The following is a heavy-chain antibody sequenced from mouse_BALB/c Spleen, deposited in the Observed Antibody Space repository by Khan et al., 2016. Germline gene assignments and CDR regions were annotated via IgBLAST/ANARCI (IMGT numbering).Heavy chain of an antibody. Sequence: QVQLKQSGPGLVQPSQSLSITCTVSGFSLTSYGVHWVRQSPGKGLAWLGVIWRGGSTDYYAAFISRLSISKDNSKSQVFFKMNSLQANDTAIYYGARNPYGSTDFDYWGQGTTLTVSS. J-gene: IGHJ2*01. CDR1: GFSLTSYG. CDR3: ARNPYGSTDFDY. V-gene: IGHV2-2*02. D-gene: IGHD1-1*01. CDR2: IWRGGST.